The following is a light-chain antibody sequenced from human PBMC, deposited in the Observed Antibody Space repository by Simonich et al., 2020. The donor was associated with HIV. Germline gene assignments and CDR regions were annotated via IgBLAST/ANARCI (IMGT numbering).Light chain of an antibody. CDR3: QSYGSGRV. J-gene: IGLJ3*02. CDR1: SGSIASSY. Sequence: NFMLTQPHSVSGSPGKTVTISCTRSSGSIASSYVHWYQQRPGNSPSSVIYDNNQRPSGVPDRFSGSIDTSSNSASLTISGLKTEDEADYYCQSYGSGRVFGGGTKLTVL. CDR2: DNN. V-gene: IGLV6-57*01.